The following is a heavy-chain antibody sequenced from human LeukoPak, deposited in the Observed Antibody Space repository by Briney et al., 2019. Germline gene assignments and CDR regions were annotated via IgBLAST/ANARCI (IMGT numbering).Heavy chain of an antibody. CDR2: IRYDGSNK. D-gene: IGHD6-19*01. V-gene: IGHV3-30*02. CDR1: GFTFSSYG. CDR3: ARQSSGWYRSFDY. J-gene: IGHJ4*02. Sequence: GGSLRLSCAASGFTFSSYGMHWVRQAPGKGLEWVAFIRYDGSNKYYADSVKGRFTISRDNAKNSLYLQMNSLRAEDTAVYYCARQSSGWYRSFDYWGQGTLVTVSS.